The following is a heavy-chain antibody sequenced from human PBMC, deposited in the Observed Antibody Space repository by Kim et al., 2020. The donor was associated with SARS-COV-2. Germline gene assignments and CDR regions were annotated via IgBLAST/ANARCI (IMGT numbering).Heavy chain of an antibody. J-gene: IGHJ4*03. CDR2: ISYDGTTQ. CDR3: ATDRTHNSGWRYFD. V-gene: IGHV3-30*03. D-gene: IGHD6-25*01. CDR1: GLLFSVFG. Sequence: GGSLRLSCAASGLLFSVFGMHWVRQAPGKGLEWVAFISYDGTTQYYVESVKGRFTISRDNSKNTLHLQMNSLRGEDTAVYFCATDRTHNSGWRYFD.